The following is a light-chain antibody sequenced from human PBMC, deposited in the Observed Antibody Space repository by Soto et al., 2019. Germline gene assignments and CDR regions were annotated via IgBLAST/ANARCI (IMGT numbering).Light chain of an antibody. Sequence: EIVMTQSPATLSLSPGERATLSCRASQSVGKYLVWYQQKPGQAPRLLIYDASNRATGIPARFSGSGSGTDFTLTISSLEPEDFATYYCQQYDDLSALTFGGGTKVE. CDR3: QQYDDLSALT. V-gene: IGKV3-11*01. CDR1: QSVGKY. CDR2: DAS. J-gene: IGKJ4*01.